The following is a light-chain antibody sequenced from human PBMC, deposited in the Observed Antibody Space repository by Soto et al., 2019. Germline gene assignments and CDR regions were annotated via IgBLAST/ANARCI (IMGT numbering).Light chain of an antibody. CDR2: AAS. V-gene: IGKV3-20*01. CDR3: QQYATSSWT. Sequence: EVVLTQSPGTLSLSPGERATLFCRASESLSSTYLAWYQQRPGQAPRLLIYAASTRAAGIPVRFSGSGSGTDFTLTIRRLEPEDFAVYYCQQYATSSWTFGQGTRLDIK. J-gene: IGKJ1*01. CDR1: ESLSSTY.